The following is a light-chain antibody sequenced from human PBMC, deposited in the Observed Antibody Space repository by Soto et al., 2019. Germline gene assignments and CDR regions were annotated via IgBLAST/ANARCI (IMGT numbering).Light chain of an antibody. CDR1: QSVSSSY. J-gene: IGKJ1*01. V-gene: IGKV3-20*01. CDR3: QQYGSSPWT. Sequence: EIVLTQSPGTLSLSPGERATLSCRASQSVSSSYLAWYQQKPGQAPRPLFYGASSRAIGIPDRFSGSGSGTDFTLTISRLEPEDFAVYYRQQYGSSPWTFGQGTK. CDR2: GAS.